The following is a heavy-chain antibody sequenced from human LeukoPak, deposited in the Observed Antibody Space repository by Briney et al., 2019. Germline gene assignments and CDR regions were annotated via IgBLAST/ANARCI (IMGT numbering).Heavy chain of an antibody. CDR1: GFTFSDYY. Sequence: GGSLRLSCAASGFTFSDYYMSWIRQAPGKGLEWVSYISSSGSTIYYADSVKGRFTISRDNAKNSLYLQMNSLRAEDTAVYYCAREAELLHPNFDYWGQGTLVTVSS. D-gene: IGHD1-14*01. CDR3: AREAELLHPNFDY. CDR2: ISSSGSTI. J-gene: IGHJ4*02. V-gene: IGHV3-11*04.